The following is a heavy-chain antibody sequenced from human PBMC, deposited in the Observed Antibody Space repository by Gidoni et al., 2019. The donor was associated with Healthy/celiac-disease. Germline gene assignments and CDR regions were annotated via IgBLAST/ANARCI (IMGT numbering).Heavy chain of an antibody. J-gene: IGHJ4*02. CDR1: GFTFSSYG. Sequence: QVQLVESGGGVVQPGRSLRLSCAASGFTFSSYGMHWVRQAPGKGLEWVAVISYDGSNKYYADSVKGRFTISRDNSKNTLYLQMNSLRAEDTAVYYCAKGSGSYYTYFDYWGQGTLVTVSS. D-gene: IGHD1-26*01. V-gene: IGHV3-30*18. CDR2: ISYDGSNK. CDR3: AKGSGSYYTYFDY.